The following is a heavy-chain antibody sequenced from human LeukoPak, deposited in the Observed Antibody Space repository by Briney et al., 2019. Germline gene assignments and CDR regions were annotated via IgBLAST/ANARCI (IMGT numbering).Heavy chain of an antibody. CDR2: ISYDGCNK. D-gene: IGHD1-26*01. V-gene: IGHV3-30*03. CDR3: ARGLSYDY. Sequence: GGSLRLSCAASGFTFSSYGMHWVRQAPGKGLEWVAVISYDGCNKYYADSMKGRFTMSRDNSKNTLYLQMNSLRAEDTAVYYCARGLSYDYWGQGTLVTVSS. J-gene: IGHJ4*02. CDR1: GFTFSSYG.